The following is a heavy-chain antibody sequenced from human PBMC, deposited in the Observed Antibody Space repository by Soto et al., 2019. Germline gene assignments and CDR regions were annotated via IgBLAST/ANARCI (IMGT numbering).Heavy chain of an antibody. J-gene: IGHJ3*02. CDR2: INHSGST. V-gene: IGHV4-34*01. D-gene: IGHD2-2*01. CDR3: ARDRPYCSSTSCYYDAFDI. CDR1: GGSFSGYY. Sequence: PSETLSLTCAVYGGSFSGYYWSWIRQPPGKGLEWIGEINHSGSTNYNPSLKSRVTISVDTSKNQFPLKLSSVTAADTAVYYCARDRPYCSSTSCYYDAFDIWGQGTMVTVSS.